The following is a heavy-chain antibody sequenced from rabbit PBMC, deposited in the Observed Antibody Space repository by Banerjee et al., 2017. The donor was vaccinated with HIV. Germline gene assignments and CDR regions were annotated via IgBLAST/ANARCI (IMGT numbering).Heavy chain of an antibody. V-gene: IGHV1S45*01. CDR1: GFDLSSYYY. CDR2: IDTNTGKT. Sequence: QEQLEEFGGGLVKPEGSLKLSCTASGFDLSSYYYMYWVRQAPGKGLEWIGFIDTNTGKTFYASWAKGRFTISKTSPTTVTLQMTSLTVADTATYFCARDPQISGWGGYFNLWGQGTLVTVS. CDR3: ARDPQISGWGGYFNL. J-gene: IGHJ4*01. D-gene: IGHD4-1*01.